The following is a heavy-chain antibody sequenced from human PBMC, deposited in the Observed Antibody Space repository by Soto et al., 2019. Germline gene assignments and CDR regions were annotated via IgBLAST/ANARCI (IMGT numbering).Heavy chain of an antibody. CDR1: GYTFTSYG. V-gene: IGHV1-18*04. CDR2: ISAYNGNT. Sequence: ASVKVSCKASGYTFTSYGISWVRQAPGQELEWMGWISAYNGNTNYAQKLQGRVTMTTDTSTSTAYMELRSLRSDDTAVYYCAREYQGVLRYFDWSPGGNWFDPWGQGTLVTVSS. J-gene: IGHJ5*02. CDR3: AREYQGVLRYFDWSPGGNWFDP. D-gene: IGHD3-9*01.